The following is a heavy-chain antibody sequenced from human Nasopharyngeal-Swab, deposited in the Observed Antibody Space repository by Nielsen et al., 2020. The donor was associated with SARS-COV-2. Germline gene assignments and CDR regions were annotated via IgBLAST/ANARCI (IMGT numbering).Heavy chain of an antibody. J-gene: IGHJ6*03. CDR3: ARDGLRGSYYYYMDV. V-gene: IGHV3-11*06. CDR2: ISSSSSYT. Sequence: WIRQPPGKGLEWVSYISSSSSYTNYADSVKGRFTISRDNAKNSLYLQMNSLSAEDTAVYYCARDGLRGSYYYYMDVWGKGTTVTVSS. D-gene: IGHD3-16*01.